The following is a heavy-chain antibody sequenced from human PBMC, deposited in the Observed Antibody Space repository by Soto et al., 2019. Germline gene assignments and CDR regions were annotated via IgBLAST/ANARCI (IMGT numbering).Heavy chain of an antibody. CDR2: ISYDGSNK. Sequence: QVQLVESGGGVVQPGRSLRLSCAASGFTFSSYGMNWVRQAPGKGLEWVAVISYDGSNKYYADSVKGRFTISRDNSKNTLYLQMNSLRADDTAVYYCAKSAVDSVGNPYYYYYGMDVWGQGTTVTVSS. V-gene: IGHV3-30*18. CDR1: GFTFSSYG. D-gene: IGHD1-26*01. J-gene: IGHJ6*02. CDR3: AKSAVDSVGNPYYYYYGMDV.